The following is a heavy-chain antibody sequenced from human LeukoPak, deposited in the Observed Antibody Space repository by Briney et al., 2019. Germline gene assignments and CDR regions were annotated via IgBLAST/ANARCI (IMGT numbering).Heavy chain of an antibody. Sequence: GASVKVSCKASGYTFTSYYMHWVRQAPGQGLEWMGIINPSGGSTSYAQKFQGRVTMTRDTSTSAVYMELSSLRSEDTAVYYCARAVYDILTGSTYYYGMDVWGQGTTVTVSS. J-gene: IGHJ6*02. CDR2: INPSGGST. V-gene: IGHV1-46*01. D-gene: IGHD3-9*01. CDR1: GYTFTSYY. CDR3: ARAVYDILTGSTYYYGMDV.